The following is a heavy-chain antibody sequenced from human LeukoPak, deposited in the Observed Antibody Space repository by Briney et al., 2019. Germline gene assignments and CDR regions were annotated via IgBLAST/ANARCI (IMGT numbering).Heavy chain of an antibody. D-gene: IGHD6-13*01. CDR1: GYTFTGYY. Sequence: ASVKVSCKASGYTFTGYYMHWVRQAPGQGLEWMGRISPNSGGTNYAQKFQGRVTMARDTSISTAYMELSRLRSDDTAVYYCARDLGIAATHPDYWGQGTLVTVSS. CDR3: ARDLGIAATHPDY. CDR2: ISPNSGGT. V-gene: IGHV1-2*06. J-gene: IGHJ4*02.